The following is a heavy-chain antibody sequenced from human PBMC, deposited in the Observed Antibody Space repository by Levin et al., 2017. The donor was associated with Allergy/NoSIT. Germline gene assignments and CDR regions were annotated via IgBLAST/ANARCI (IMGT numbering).Heavy chain of an antibody. CDR2: ISYNGNIK. D-gene: IGHD1-1*01. V-gene: IGHV3-30*04. J-gene: IGHJ6*02. CDR1: GFTFSDYA. Sequence: GGSLRLSCVASGFTFSDYAMHWARQAPGRGLEWVAVISYNGNIKYNADSVQGRFTISRSNSNNTLYLQMNSLRVEDTGVYYCARDYWTYTGTRDGTDGWGLGTTVTVSS. CDR3: ARDYWTYTGTRDGTDG.